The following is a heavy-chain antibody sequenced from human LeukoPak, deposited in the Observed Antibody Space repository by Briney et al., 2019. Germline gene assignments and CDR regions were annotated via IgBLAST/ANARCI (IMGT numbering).Heavy chain of an antibody. Sequence: PGGSLRLSCAASGFTFNNYGMHWVRQAPGKGLEWVAFIWYDGSYKYHADSVKGRFTISRDNSKNTLDLQMNSLRPGDTAVYYCAKDLTYYGSGSYPDCWGQGTLVTVSS. V-gene: IGHV3-30*02. CDR3: AKDLTYYGSGSYPDC. J-gene: IGHJ4*02. D-gene: IGHD3-10*01. CDR2: IWYDGSYK. CDR1: GFTFNNYG.